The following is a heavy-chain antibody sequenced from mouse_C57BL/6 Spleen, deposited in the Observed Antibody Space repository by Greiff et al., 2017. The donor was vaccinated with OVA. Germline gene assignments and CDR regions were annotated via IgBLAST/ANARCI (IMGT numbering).Heavy chain of an antibody. Sequence: QVQLQQPGAELVKPGASVKLSCKASGYTFTSYWMQWVKQRPGQGLEWIGEIDPSDSYTNYNQKFKGKATLTVDTSSSTAYMQLSSLTSEDSAVYYCASNLDPFDYWGQGTTLTVSS. CDR3: ASNLDPFDY. CDR1: GYTFTSYW. J-gene: IGHJ2*01. CDR2: IDPSDSYT. V-gene: IGHV1-50*01.